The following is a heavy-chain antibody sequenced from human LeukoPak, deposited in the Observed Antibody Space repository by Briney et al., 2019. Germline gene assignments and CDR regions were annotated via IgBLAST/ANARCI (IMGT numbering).Heavy chain of an antibody. J-gene: IGHJ4*02. D-gene: IGHD6-19*01. Sequence: PSETLSLTCTVSGGSISSSSYYWGWIRQPPGKGLEWIGSIYYSGSTYYNPSLKSRVTISVDTSKNQFSLKLSSVTAADTAVYYCARGRWGRSGWYDYWGQGTLVTVSS. CDR1: GGSISSSSYY. CDR3: ARGRWGRSGWYDY. CDR2: IYYSGST. V-gene: IGHV4-39*07.